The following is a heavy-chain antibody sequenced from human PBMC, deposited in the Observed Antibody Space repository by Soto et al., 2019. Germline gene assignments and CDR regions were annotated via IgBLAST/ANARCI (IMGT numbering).Heavy chain of an antibody. V-gene: IGHV3-30-3*01. CDR1: GFTFSSYA. CDR2: ISYDGSNK. CDR3: AKSMGPDFWSGYYYYYGMDV. D-gene: IGHD3-3*01. J-gene: IGHJ6*02. Sequence: GGSLRLSCAASGFTFSSYAMHWVRQAPGKGLEWVAVISYDGSNKYYADSVKGRFTISRDNSKNTLYLQMNSLRAEDTAVYYCAKSMGPDFWSGYYYYYGMDVWGQGTTVTVSS.